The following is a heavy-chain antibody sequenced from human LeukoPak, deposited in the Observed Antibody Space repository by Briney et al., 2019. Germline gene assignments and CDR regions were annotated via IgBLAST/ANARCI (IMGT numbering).Heavy chain of an antibody. CDR3: ARSDWYSGYYSN. CDR2: IYYSGST. V-gene: IGHV4-59*01. CDR1: GGSISSYY. Sequence: PSETLSLTCTVSGGSISSYYWSWIRQPPGKGLEWIGYIYYSGSTNYNPSLKSRVTISVDTSKNQFSLKLSSVTAADTAVYYCARSDWYSGYYSNWGQGTLVTVSS. D-gene: IGHD3-22*01. J-gene: IGHJ4*02.